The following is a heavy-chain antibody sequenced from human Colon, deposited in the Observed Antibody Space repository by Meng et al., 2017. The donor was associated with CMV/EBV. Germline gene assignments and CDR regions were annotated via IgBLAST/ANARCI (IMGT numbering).Heavy chain of an antibody. J-gene: IGHJ4*02. CDR2: ISSTSNYI. D-gene: IGHD6-13*01. CDR1: GFTFSSHS. V-gene: IGHV3-21*01. Sequence: GESLKISCAASGFTFSSHSMNWVRQAPGKGLEWVSSISSTSNYIYYADSVKGRFTISRDSANNSLYLQMTSLRAEDTAVYYWTRGDASSWSVEYYLDHWGQGTLVTVSS. CDR3: TRGDASSWSVEYYLDH.